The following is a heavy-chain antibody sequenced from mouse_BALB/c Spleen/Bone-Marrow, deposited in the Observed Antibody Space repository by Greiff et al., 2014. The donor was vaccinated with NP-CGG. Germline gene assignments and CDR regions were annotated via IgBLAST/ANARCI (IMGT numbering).Heavy chain of an antibody. CDR2: IVPFNDGT. CDR1: GYTFTDYV. J-gene: IGHJ2*01. CDR3: ARWDYGTRFYFDY. D-gene: IGHD1-1*01. Sequence: EVQRVESGPELVRPGASVKTSCKASGYTFTDYVIHWVKQKPGQGLEWIGYIVPFNDGTKYNEKFKGKATLISDKSSTTTYMELSSLTSEDSAVYFCARWDYGTRFYFDYWGQGTTLTVSS. V-gene: IGHV1-14*01.